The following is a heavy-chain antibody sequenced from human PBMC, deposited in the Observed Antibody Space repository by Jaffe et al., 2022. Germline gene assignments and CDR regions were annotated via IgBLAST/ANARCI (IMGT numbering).Heavy chain of an antibody. Sequence: QLQLQESGPGLVKPSETLSLTCTVSGGSISSSSYYWGWIRQPPGKGLEWIGSIYYSGSTYYNPSLKSRVTISVDTSKNQFSLKLSSVTAADTAVYYCASPSTVTTGARYYYYMDVWGKGTTVTVSS. CDR2: IYYSGST. CDR1: GGSISSSSYY. CDR3: ASPSTVTTGARYYYYMDV. J-gene: IGHJ6*03. V-gene: IGHV4-39*01. D-gene: IGHD4-17*01.